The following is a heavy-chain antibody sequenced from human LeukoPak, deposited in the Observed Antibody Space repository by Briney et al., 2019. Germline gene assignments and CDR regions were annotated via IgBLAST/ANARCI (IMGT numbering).Heavy chain of an antibody. Sequence: GGSLRLSCAASGFTFSSYAMPWVRQAPGKGLEWVAVISYDGSNKYYADSVKGRFTISRDNSKNTLYLQMNSLRAEDTAVYYCARDQAYSSSWYPYYYGMDVWGQGTTVTVSS. CDR1: GFTFSSYA. J-gene: IGHJ6*02. D-gene: IGHD6-13*01. CDR3: ARDQAYSSSWYPYYYGMDV. V-gene: IGHV3-30*14. CDR2: ISYDGSNK.